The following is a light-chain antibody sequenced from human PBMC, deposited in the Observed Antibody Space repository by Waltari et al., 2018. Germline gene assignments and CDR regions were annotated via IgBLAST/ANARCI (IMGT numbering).Light chain of an antibody. V-gene: IGKV4-1*01. CDR1: QSLLYISNNKNY. CDR2: CAS. J-gene: IGKJ3*01. Sequence: DFVMTQSPGSLALSLGERATINCKSSQSLLYISNNKNYLTWYQQKSGQPPKLLIYCASTRESGVPDRFSVSGSGTDFSLTINSLQAEDVAIYYCQQYYYTPFTFGPGTKVEI. CDR3: QQYYYTPFT.